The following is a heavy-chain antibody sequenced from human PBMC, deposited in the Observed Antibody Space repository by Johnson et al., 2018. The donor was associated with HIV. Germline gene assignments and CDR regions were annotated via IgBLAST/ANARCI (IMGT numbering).Heavy chain of an antibody. Sequence: VQLVESGGGVVQPGRSLRLSCAASGFTFSSYAMHWVRQAPGKGLEWVAVISYDGSNKYYADSVKGRFTISRDNSKNTLYLQMNSMRAEDTAVYYCARDEPYNLNAFDIWGQGTKVTVSS. CDR2: ISYDGSNK. CDR1: GFTFSSYA. CDR3: ARDEPYNLNAFDI. D-gene: IGHD5-24*01. V-gene: IGHV3-30-3*01. J-gene: IGHJ3*02.